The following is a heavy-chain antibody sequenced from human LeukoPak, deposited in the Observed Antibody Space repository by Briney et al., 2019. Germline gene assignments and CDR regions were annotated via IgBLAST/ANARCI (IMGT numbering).Heavy chain of an antibody. CDR3: ATPRLYYDSSGSYFQH. CDR1: GFIVSSNY. D-gene: IGHD3-22*01. CDR2: IYSGGST. V-gene: IGHV3-53*01. J-gene: IGHJ1*01. Sequence: GGSLRLSCAASGFIVSSNYMSWVRQAPGKGLEWVSVIYSGGSTYYADSVKGRFTISRDNSKNTLYLQMNSLRAEDTAVYYCATPRLYYDSSGSYFQHWGQGTLVTVSS.